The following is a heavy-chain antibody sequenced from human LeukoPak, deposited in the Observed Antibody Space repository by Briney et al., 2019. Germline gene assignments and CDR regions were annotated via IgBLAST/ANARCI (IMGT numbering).Heavy chain of an antibody. CDR2: IIPILGIA. J-gene: IGHJ5*02. V-gene: IGHV1-69*04. CDR1: GGTFSSYA. D-gene: IGHD2-2*02. CDR3: ARSLYCSSTSCYRWLDP. Sequence: GSSVKVSCKASGGTFSSYAISWVRQAPGQGLEWMGRIIPILGIANYAQKFQGRVTITADKSTSTAYMELSSLRSEDTAVYYCARSLYCSSTSCYRWLDPWGQGTLVTVSS.